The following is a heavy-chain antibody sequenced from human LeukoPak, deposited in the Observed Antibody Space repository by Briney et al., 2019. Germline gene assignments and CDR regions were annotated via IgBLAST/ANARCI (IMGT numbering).Heavy chain of an antibody. D-gene: IGHD6-19*01. CDR3: ARTLRYSSGWYYYYGMDV. CDR2: INTNTGNP. Sequence: GASVKVSCKASGYIFTSYVLHWVRQAPGQGLEWMGWINTNTGNPTYAQGFTGRFVFSLDTSVSTAYLQISSLKAEDTAVYYCARTLRYSSGWYYYYGMDVWGQGTTVTVSS. CDR1: GYIFTSYV. J-gene: IGHJ6*02. V-gene: IGHV7-4-1*02.